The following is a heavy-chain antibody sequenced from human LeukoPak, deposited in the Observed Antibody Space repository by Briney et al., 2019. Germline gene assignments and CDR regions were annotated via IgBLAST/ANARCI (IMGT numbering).Heavy chain of an antibody. CDR1: GYTFTSYG. V-gene: IGHV1-18*01. CDR3: ARTVKTPDLRFLAPIDAFDI. CDR2: TSAYNGNT. J-gene: IGHJ3*02. D-gene: IGHD3-3*01. Sequence: GASVKVSCKASGYTFTSYGISWVRQAPGQGLEWMGWTSAYNGNTNYAQKLQGRVTMTTDTSTSTAYMELRSLRSDDTAVYYCARTVKTPDLRFLAPIDAFDIWGQGTMVTVSS.